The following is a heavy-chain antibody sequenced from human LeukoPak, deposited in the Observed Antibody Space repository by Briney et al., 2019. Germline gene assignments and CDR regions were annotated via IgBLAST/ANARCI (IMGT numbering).Heavy chain of an antibody. J-gene: IGHJ6*02. Sequence: SVKVSCKASGGTFNTYSLSWVRQAPGQGLEWMGGIIPVLSTTNYAQKFQTGVTITADESTATVYMELNSLRSDDTAVYYCARVLGRLGNTYYYYGMDVWGQGTTVTVSS. CDR1: GGTFNTYS. CDR3: ARVLGRLGNTYYYYGMDV. D-gene: IGHD7-27*01. CDR2: IIPVLSTT. V-gene: IGHV1-69*13.